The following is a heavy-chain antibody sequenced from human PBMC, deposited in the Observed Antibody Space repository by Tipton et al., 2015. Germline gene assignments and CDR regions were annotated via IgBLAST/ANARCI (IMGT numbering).Heavy chain of an antibody. CDR1: GFNLSSYG. V-gene: IGHV3-30*18. Sequence: SLRLSCAASGFNLSSYGMNWVRQAPGKGLEWVAFMSYDGSNKYYADSVKGRFTISRDNSKNTLYLQMNSLRAEDTAVYYCAKARSVYYYGMDVWGQGTTVTVSS. J-gene: IGHJ6*02. CDR2: MSYDGSNK. CDR3: AKARSVYYYGMDV.